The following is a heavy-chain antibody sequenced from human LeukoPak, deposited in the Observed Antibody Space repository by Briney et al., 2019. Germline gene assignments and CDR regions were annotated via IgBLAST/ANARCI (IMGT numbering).Heavy chain of an antibody. CDR1: GYSFTSYW. D-gene: IGHD2-15*01. Sequence: GESLKISCKGSGYSFTSYWIGWVRQMPGKGLEWMGIIYPGDPDTRYSPSFQGQVTISADKSISTAYLQWSSLKASDTAMYYCARRQLGYCSGGSCRNIDAFDIRGQGTMVTVSS. CDR3: ARRQLGYCSGGSCRNIDAFDI. V-gene: IGHV5-51*01. J-gene: IGHJ3*02. CDR2: IYPGDPDT.